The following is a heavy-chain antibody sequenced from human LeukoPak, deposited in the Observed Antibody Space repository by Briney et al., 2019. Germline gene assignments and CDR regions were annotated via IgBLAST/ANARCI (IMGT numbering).Heavy chain of an antibody. Sequence: SETLSLTCTVSGGSISGHFWSWIRQPPGKGLEWIGFVSYSGDTNYSPSFNGRVTISLDTSKSQFSLTLTSVTAADTAVYFCARGGASSRYFGYWGQGTLVTVSS. CDR2: VSYSGDT. V-gene: IGHV4-59*11. CDR1: GGSISGHF. J-gene: IGHJ4*02. D-gene: IGHD1-26*01. CDR3: ARGGASSRYFGY.